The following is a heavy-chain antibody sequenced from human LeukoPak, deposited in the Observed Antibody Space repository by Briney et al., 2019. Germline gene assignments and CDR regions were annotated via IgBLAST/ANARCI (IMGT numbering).Heavy chain of an antibody. D-gene: IGHD3-3*01. J-gene: IGHJ4*02. Sequence: GGSLRLSCAASGFTSSSYAMSWVRQAPGKGLEWVSAISGSGGSTYYADSVKGRFTISRDNSKNTLYLQMNSLRAEDTAVYYCAKDGAIFGVVIIPLDYWGQGTLVTVSS. CDR1: GFTSSSYA. CDR3: AKDGAIFGVVIIPLDY. V-gene: IGHV3-23*01. CDR2: ISGSGGST.